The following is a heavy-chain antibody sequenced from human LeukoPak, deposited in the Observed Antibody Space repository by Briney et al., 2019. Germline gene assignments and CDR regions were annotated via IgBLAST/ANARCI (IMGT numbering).Heavy chain of an antibody. D-gene: IGHD5-18*01. CDR3: ARGATAMVTDFDY. CDR1: GGSFSGYY. CDR2: INHSGST. V-gene: IGHV4-34*01. Sequence: SETLSLTCAAYGGSFSGYYWSWIRQPPGKGLEWIGEINHSGSTNYNPSLKRRVTISVDTSKNQFSLKLSSVTAADTAVYYCARGATAMVTDFDYWGQGTLVTVSS. J-gene: IGHJ4*02.